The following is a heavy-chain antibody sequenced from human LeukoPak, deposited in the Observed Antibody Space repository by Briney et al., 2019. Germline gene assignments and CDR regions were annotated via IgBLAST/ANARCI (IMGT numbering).Heavy chain of an antibody. CDR2: ISSSSTI. CDR1: GFTFSSYS. D-gene: IGHD3-16*01. J-gene: IGHJ5*02. V-gene: IGHV3-48*01. Sequence: PGGSLRLSCAASGFTFSSYSMNWVRQAPGKGLEWVSYISSSSTIYYADSVRGRFTISRDNAKNSLYLQMNSLRAEDTAVYYCARDIWESWGQGTLVTVSS. CDR3: ARDIWES.